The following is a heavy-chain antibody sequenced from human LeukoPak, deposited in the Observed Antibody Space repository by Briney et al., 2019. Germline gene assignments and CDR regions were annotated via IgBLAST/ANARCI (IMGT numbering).Heavy chain of an antibody. CDR1: GFTVSSNY. CDR3: ARDLAFSS. CDR2: IFSGGST. Sequence: GGSLRLSCAASGFTVSSNYMSWVRQAPGKGLECVSLIFSGGSTYYADSVKGQFTISRDNSKNTLYLQMNSLRAEDTAVYYCARDLAFSSWGQGTLVTVSS. J-gene: IGHJ4*02. V-gene: IGHV3-53*01. D-gene: IGHD3-16*01.